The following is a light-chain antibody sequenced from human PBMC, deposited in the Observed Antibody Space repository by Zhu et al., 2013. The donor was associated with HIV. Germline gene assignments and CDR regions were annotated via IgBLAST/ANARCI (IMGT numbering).Light chain of an antibody. Sequence: EIVLTQSPGTLSLSPGERATLSCRTSQSVSSNLAWYRQKFGQAPRLLIYGASTRATGMPARFSGSGSGTEFTLTISSLQSEDYALYFCQQYNDWPPYTFGQGTKLEIK. J-gene: IGKJ2*01. CDR2: GAS. CDR3: QQYNDWPPYT. CDR1: QSVSSN. V-gene: IGKV3-15*01.